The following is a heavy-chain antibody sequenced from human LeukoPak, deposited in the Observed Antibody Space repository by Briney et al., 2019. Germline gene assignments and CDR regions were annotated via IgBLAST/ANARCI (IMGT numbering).Heavy chain of an antibody. V-gene: IGHV3-23*01. Sequence: GGSLRLSCAASGFAFNSCAMTWVRQAPGKGLEWVSAITGGGRSTTYYADSVSGRFTISADSSKNTMYLQMHSLRAEDTAIYYCAKGRVGGWNGGDRWGQGTLVTVSS. CDR2: ITGGGRSTT. J-gene: IGHJ5*02. D-gene: IGHD1-1*01. CDR3: AKGRVGGWNGGDR. CDR1: GFAFNSCA.